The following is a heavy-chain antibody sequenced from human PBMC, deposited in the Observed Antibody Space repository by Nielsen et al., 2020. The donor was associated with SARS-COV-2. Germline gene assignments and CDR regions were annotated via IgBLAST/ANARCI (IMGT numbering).Heavy chain of an antibody. Sequence: SVKVSCKASGGIFSSYAISWVRQAPGQGLEWMGGIIPIFGTANYAQKFQGRVTITADESTSTAYMELSSLRSEDTAVYYCARVPALQPLSGSGYPLDHWGQGTQVTVS. V-gene: IGHV1-69*13. D-gene: IGHD3-22*01. CDR3: ARVPALQPLSGSGYPLDH. CDR1: GGIFSSYA. CDR2: IIPIFGTA. J-gene: IGHJ5*02.